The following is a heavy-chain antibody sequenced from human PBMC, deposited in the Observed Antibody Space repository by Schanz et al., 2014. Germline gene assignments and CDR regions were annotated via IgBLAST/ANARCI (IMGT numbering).Heavy chain of an antibody. CDR3: AKRSRSGSKGMDV. D-gene: IGHD3-10*01. CDR2: IPWNGAAI. CDR1: GFTSDDYA. Sequence: EVQVVESGGGLVQPGGSLRLSCTASGFTSDDYAMHWVRQAPGKGLEWVSNIPWNGAAIGYAGSVRGRFTISRDSAKNSLYLQMNSLRPEDTALYYCAKRSRSGSKGMDVWGKGTTVTVSS. V-gene: IGHV3-9*02. J-gene: IGHJ6*03.